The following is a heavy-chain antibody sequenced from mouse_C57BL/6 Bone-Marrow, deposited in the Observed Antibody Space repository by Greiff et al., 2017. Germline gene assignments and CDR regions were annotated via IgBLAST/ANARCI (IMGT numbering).Heavy chain of an antibody. CDR1: GYTFTSYG. Sequence: QVQLKESGAELARPGASVKLSCKASGYTFTSYGISWVKQRTGQGLEWIGEIYPRSGNTYYNEKFKGKATLTADKSSSTAYMELRSLTSEDSAVYFCAYFYDGYYDYWGQGTTLTVSS. CDR3: AYFYDGYYDY. J-gene: IGHJ2*01. V-gene: IGHV1-81*01. D-gene: IGHD2-3*01. CDR2: IYPRSGNT.